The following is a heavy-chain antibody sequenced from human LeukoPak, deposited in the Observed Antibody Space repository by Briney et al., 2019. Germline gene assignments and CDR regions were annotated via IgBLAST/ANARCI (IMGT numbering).Heavy chain of an antibody. CDR1: GFTVSSNY. CDR3: ARISGSGWFSG. J-gene: IGHJ4*02. Sequence: GGSLRLSCAASGFTVSSNYMSWVRQAPGKGLEWVANIKEDGSEKYYVDSVKGRFTISRDNAKNSLYLLMNSLRVEDTAVYYCARISGSGWFSGWGQGTLVTVSS. D-gene: IGHD6-19*01. V-gene: IGHV3-7*03. CDR2: IKEDGSEK.